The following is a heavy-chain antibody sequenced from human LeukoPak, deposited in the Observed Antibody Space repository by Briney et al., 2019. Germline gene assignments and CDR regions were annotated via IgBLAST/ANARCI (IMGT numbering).Heavy chain of an antibody. J-gene: IGHJ4*02. CDR3: ARENDGDYVDYFDY. V-gene: IGHV1-2*02. CDR1: GYTFTGYY. D-gene: IGHD4-17*01. Sequence: ASVKVSCKASGYTFTGYYMHWVRQAPGQGLEWMGWINPNSGGTSYAQKFQGRVTMTRDTSISTAYMELSRLRSDDTAVYYCARENDGDYVDYFDYWGQGTLVTVSS. CDR2: INPNSGGT.